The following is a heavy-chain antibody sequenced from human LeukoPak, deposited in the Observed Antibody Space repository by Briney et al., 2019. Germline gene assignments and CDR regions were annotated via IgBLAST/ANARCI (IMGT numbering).Heavy chain of an antibody. CDR2: ISSSSSNI. CDR1: GFTFSDYY. D-gene: IGHD6-6*01. V-gene: IGHV3-11*04. J-gene: IGHJ4*02. CDR3: AREESSSSGYYFDY. Sequence: GGSLRLSCAASGFTFSDYYMSWIRQAPGKGLEWVSSISSSSSNIYYADSVKGRFTISRDNAKNSLYLQMNSLRAEDTAVYYCAREESSSSGYYFDYWGQGTLVTVSS.